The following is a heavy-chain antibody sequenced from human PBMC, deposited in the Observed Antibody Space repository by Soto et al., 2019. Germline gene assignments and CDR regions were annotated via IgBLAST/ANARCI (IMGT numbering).Heavy chain of an antibody. J-gene: IGHJ3*02. CDR3: ARHNNVVFYDAFDI. D-gene: IGHD2-15*01. V-gene: IGHV3-48*02. Sequence: EVQLVESGGDLVQSGGSLRLSCAASGFSFSNYSMKWVRQAPGKGLEWLSYISSSGRTIYYADSVMGRFTISRDRAKNSLYLHMNSLRDGDTAGYYCARHNNVVFYDAFDIWGQGTMVTVSS. CDR2: ISSSGRTI. CDR1: GFSFSNYS.